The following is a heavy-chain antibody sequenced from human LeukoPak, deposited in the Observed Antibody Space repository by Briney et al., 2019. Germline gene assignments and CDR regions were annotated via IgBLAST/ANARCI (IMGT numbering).Heavy chain of an antibody. J-gene: IGHJ3*02. CDR3: ARQVGWRDASDM. CDR2: IKQDGSDK. V-gene: IGHV3-7*01. D-gene: IGHD6-19*01. Sequence: GGSLRLSCAASGFTFSTYWMSWVHQAPGKGLEWVASIKQDGSDKYYVDSVKGRFTISRDNAKNSLYLQMNSLRAEDTAVYYCARQVGWRDASDMWGQGTVVTVSS. CDR1: GFTFSTYW.